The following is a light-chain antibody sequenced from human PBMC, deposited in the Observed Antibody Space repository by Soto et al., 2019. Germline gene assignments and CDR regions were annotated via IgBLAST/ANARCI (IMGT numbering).Light chain of an antibody. V-gene: IGKV1-39*01. Sequence: DIQMTQSPSSLSASVGDRVTITCRASQSISNYLNWYQQKPGKAPKLLIYAAFSLQSGVPSRFSGSGSGTDFTLTISSPQPEDFATYYCQQSYSNPRTFGQGTKVDIK. J-gene: IGKJ1*01. CDR1: QSISNY. CDR2: AAF. CDR3: QQSYSNPRT.